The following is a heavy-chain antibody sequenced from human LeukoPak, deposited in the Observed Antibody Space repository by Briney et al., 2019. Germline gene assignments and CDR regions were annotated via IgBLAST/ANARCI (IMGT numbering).Heavy chain of an antibody. J-gene: IGHJ3*02. Sequence: GGSLRLSCAASGFTFDDYGMSWVRQAPGKGLEWVSGINWNGGSTGYADSVKGRFTISRDNAKNSLYLQMNSLRAEDTALYYCARVRNYYDSSGPKRGAFDIWGRGTMVTVSS. D-gene: IGHD3-22*01. CDR1: GFTFDDYG. CDR3: ARVRNYYDSSGPKRGAFDI. CDR2: INWNGGST. V-gene: IGHV3-20*04.